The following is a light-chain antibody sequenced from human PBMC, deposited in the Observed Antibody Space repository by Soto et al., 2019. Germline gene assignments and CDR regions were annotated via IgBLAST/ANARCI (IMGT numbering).Light chain of an antibody. V-gene: IGKV3-11*01. CDR1: QSVSSY. J-gene: IGKJ1*01. CDR3: QQRGHWPWT. CDR2: DAS. Sequence: EIVLTQSPATLSLSPGEGATLSCRGSQSVSSYLAWYQQKPGQAPRLLISDASNRATGIPARFSGSGSETDFTLTISSLEPEDFAVYYCQQRGHWPWTFGQGTKVEIK.